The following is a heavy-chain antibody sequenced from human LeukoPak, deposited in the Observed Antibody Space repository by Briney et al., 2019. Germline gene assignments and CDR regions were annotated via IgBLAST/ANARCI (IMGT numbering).Heavy chain of an antibody. CDR1: GGSISSGSYY. V-gene: IGHV4-61*02. Sequence: SETLSLTRTVSGGSISSGSYYWSWIRQPAGKGLEWIGRIYTSGSTNYNPSLKSRVTISVDTSKNQFSLKLSSVTAADTAVYYCARGLARNRITIFGVVIRGYRWFDPWGQGTLVTVSS. D-gene: IGHD3-3*01. CDR2: IYTSGST. CDR3: ARGLARNRITIFGVVIRGYRWFDP. J-gene: IGHJ5*02.